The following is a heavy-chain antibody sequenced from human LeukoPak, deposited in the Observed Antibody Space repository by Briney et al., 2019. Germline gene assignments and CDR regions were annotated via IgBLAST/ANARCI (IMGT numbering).Heavy chain of an antibody. Sequence: GESLTLFCAASGFTVSSNYMSWVGQAPGKGLEWVSVIHSGGNTYYGDSVKGRLSISRDNSKNTLFLQMNSLRAEDTAVYYCARDRDVGSGYFDYWGQGAMLTLSS. J-gene: IGHJ4*02. V-gene: IGHV3-53*01. CDR2: IHSGGNT. CDR3: ARDRDVGSGYFDY. CDR1: GFTVSSNY. D-gene: IGHD1-26*01.